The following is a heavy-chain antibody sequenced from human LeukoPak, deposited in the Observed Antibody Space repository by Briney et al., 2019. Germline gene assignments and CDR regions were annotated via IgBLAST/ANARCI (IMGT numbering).Heavy chain of an antibody. J-gene: IGHJ5*02. CDR1: GGSFSGYY. CDR2: INHSGST. Sequence: SETLSLTCAVYGGSFSGYYWSWIRQPPGKGLEWIGEINHSGSTNYNPSLESRVTISVDTSKNQFSLKLSSVTAADTAVYYCARGKIVRGGWFDPWGQGTLVTVSS. CDR3: ARGKIVRGGWFDP. V-gene: IGHV4-34*01. D-gene: IGHD2/OR15-2a*01.